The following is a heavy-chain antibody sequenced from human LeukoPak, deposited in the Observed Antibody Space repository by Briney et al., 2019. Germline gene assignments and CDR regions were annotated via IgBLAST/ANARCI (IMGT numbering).Heavy chain of an antibody. CDR2: INPNSGGT. V-gene: IGHV1-2*02. CDR1: GYTFTGYY. CDR3: ARGLSGSYPVDAFDI. D-gene: IGHD1-26*01. J-gene: IGHJ3*02. Sequence: ASVKVSCKASGYTFTGYYMHWVRQAPGQGLEWMGWINPNSGGTNYAQKFQGRVTMTRDTSISTAYMELSRLRSDDTAVYYCARGLSGSYPVDAFDIWGQGTMVTVSS.